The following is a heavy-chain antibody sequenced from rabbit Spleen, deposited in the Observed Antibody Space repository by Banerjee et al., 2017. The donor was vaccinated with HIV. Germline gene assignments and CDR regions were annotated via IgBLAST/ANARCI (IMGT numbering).Heavy chain of an antibody. CDR2: IYAAKGST. Sequence: QLTETGEGRAKLGGSLTLPCKASGIDLPTYSISWVRRAPGKGLEWIGIIYAAKGSTDYASWVNGRFTISSDNAQSTVDLKMTGLTAADTATYFCTRAIVPWLGLTRLDLWGPGTLVTVS. CDR3: TRAIVPWLGLTRLDL. D-gene: IGHD4-1*01. V-gene: IGHV1S7*01. CDR1: GIDLPTYS. J-gene: IGHJ3*01.